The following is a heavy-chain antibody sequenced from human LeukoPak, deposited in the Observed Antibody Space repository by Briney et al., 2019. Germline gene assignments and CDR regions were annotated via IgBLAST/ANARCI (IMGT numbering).Heavy chain of an antibody. CDR2: IRKKADSSTT. V-gene: IGHV3-72*01. J-gene: IGHJ4*02. CDR3: ARVAVAGGGYFDY. Sequence: PGGSLRLSCAASGFTFSDHYMDWARQAPGKGLEWVGRIRKKADSSTTEYAASVKGRFTISRDDSKNSLYLQMNSLKTKDTAVYYCARVAVAGGGYFDYWGQGTLVTVSS. D-gene: IGHD6-19*01. CDR1: GFTFSDHY.